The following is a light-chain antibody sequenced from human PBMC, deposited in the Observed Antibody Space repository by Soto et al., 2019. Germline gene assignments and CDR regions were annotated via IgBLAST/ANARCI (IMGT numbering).Light chain of an antibody. CDR3: SSYTSTNTPYV. J-gene: IGLJ1*01. V-gene: IGLV2-14*01. Sequence: QSALTQPASVSGSPGQSITISCTGTSSDIGGYYYVSWYQHHPGKAPKLLIYQVTNRPSRVSNRFSGSKSGNTASLTISGLQADDEATYYCSSYTSTNTPYVFGTGTKVTVL. CDR1: SSDIGGYYY. CDR2: QVT.